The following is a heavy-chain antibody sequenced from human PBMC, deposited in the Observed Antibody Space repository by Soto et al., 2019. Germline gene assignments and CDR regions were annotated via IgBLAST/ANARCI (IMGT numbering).Heavy chain of an antibody. J-gene: IGHJ4*02. V-gene: IGHV4-4*02. CDR1: GDSITSDKW. CDR2: IYHSGST. Sequence: QVQLQESGPGLVKPSGTLSLTCAVSGDSITSDKWWNWIRQPPGKGLQWIGEIYHSGSTKYNPSLKSRVIISVDKSKNQFSLKLSSVTAADTAVYYCARGETQQQRDYWGQGTLVTVSS. D-gene: IGHD6-13*01. CDR3: ARGETQQQRDY.